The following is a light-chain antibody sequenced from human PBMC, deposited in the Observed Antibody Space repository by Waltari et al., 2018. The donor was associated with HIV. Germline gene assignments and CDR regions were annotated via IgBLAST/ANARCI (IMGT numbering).Light chain of an antibody. CDR1: QNINSN. J-gene: IGKJ1*01. CDR3: QHYNNWPPWT. CDR2: GAS. Sequence: EIVMTQSPATLSLSPGERATLSCRASQNINSNLAWYQQKPGQAPRLRIYGASTRATGIPARFSGSGSGTEFTLTISSLQSEDFAVYYCQHYNNWPPWTFGQGTKVEIK. V-gene: IGKV3-15*01.